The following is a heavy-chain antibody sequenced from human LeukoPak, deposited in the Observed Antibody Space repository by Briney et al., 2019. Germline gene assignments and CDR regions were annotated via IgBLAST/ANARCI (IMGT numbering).Heavy chain of an antibody. CDR3: GGR. V-gene: IGHV3-23*01. CDR2: ISASGGSR. D-gene: IGHD2-15*01. Sequence: GGSLRLSCAASGFTFRNYAMTWVRQAPGKGLEWVSTISASGGSRHYADSLKGRFTISRDNSKNTLYLQMNSLRPEDTADCELGGRWGQGTLVTVSS. J-gene: IGHJ4*02. CDR1: GFTFRNYA.